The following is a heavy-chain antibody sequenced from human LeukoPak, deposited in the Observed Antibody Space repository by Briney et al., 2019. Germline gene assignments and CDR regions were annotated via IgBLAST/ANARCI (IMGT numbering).Heavy chain of an antibody. V-gene: IGHV4-59*01. CDR1: GGSISSYY. Sequence: SETLSLTCTVSGGSISSYYWSWIRQPPGKGLEWIGYICYSGSTNYNPSLKSRVTISVDTSKNQFSLKLSSVTAADTAVYYCAREDTTSARFDYWGQGTLVTVSS. CDR3: AREDTTSARFDY. D-gene: IGHD1-1*01. J-gene: IGHJ4*02. CDR2: ICYSGST.